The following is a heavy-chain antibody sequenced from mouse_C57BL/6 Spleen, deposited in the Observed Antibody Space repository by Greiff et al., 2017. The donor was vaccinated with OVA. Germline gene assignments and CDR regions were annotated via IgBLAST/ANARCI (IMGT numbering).Heavy chain of an antibody. CDR1: GYTFTSYW. CDR3: ARVGYFYAMDY. V-gene: IGHV1-55*01. D-gene: IGHD2-3*01. J-gene: IGHJ4*01. Sequence: QVHVKQPGAELVKPGASVKMSCKASGYTFTSYWITWVKQRPGQGLEWIGDFYPGSGSTNYNEKFKSKATLTVDTSSSTAYMQLSSLTSEDSAVYYCARVGYFYAMDYWGQGTSVTVSS. CDR2: FYPGSGST.